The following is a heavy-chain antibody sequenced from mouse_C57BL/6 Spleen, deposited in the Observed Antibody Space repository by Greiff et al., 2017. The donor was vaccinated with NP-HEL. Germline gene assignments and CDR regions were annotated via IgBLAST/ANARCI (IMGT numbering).Heavy chain of an antibody. D-gene: IGHD2-1*01. CDR3: TPRRDYGNSQFAY. Sequence: VHVKQSGAELVRPGASVKLSCTASGFNIKDDYMHWVKQRPEQGLEWIGWIDPENGDTEYASKFQGKATITADTSSNTAYLQLSSLTSEDTAVYYCTPRRDYGNSQFAYWGQGTLVTVSA. J-gene: IGHJ3*01. CDR2: IDPENGDT. CDR1: GFNIKDDY. V-gene: IGHV14-4*01.